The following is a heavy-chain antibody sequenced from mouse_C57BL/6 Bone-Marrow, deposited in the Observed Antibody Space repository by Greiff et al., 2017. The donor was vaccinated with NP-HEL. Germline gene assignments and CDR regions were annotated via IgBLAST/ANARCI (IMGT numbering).Heavy chain of an antibody. D-gene: IGHD1-1*01. Sequence: VQLQQSGAELVKPGASVKLSCTASGFNINDYYMHWVKQRTEQGLEWIGRIDPEDGETKSAPNFQGKATITADTSSNTAYLQLSSLTSEDTAVYYCAHYGSSLDYWGQGTTLTVSS. V-gene: IGHV14-2*01. CDR3: AHYGSSLDY. CDR2: IDPEDGET. CDR1: GFNINDYY. J-gene: IGHJ2*01.